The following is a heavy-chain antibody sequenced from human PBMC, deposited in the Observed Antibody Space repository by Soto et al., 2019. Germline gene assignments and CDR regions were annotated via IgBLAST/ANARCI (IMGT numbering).Heavy chain of an antibody. CDR3: ARRRGSNGWFDL. J-gene: IGHJ5*02. CDR2: MNPDSGNT. Sequence: QVQLVQSGAEVKKPGASVKVSCKASGYTFINYDINWVRQAPGQGLEWVGWMNPDSGNTGYAQNFQGRVTMTGNTSISSVYMELSSLTSEDAAVYYCARRRGSNGWFDLWGQGTLFTFSS. D-gene: IGHD2-8*01. CDR1: GYTFINYD. V-gene: IGHV1-8*01.